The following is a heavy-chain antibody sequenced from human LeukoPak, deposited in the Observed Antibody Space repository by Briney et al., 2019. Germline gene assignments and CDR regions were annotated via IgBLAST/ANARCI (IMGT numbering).Heavy chain of an antibody. J-gene: IGHJ4*02. V-gene: IGHV3-48*01. D-gene: IGHD1-1*01. CDR2: ITSSSSTI. Sequence: PGGSLRLSCAASGFTFRSYEMNWVRQAPGKGLEWVSYITSSSSTIQYADSVKGRFTISRDNAKNSLYLQMNSLRAEDTAVYYCVRDLDSVAFFWGQGTLVTVSS. CDR1: GFTFRSYE. CDR3: VRDLDSVAFF.